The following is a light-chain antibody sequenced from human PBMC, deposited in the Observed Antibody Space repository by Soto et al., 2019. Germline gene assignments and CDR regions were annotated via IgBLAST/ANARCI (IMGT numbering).Light chain of an antibody. CDR1: QSMSTY. J-gene: IGKJ4*01. CDR3: QQSYSPPWLT. V-gene: IGKV1-39*01. Sequence: DIPMTQSPSSLSASVGDRVTITCRASQSMSTYLNWYQQKPGEAPKLLIFGASSLQSGVPSRFSGSGSGTDFTLTISSLQPEDFATYYCQQSYSPPWLTFGGGTKVEIK. CDR2: GAS.